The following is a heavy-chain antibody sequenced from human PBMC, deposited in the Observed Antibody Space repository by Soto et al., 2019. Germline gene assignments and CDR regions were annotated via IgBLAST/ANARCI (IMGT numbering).Heavy chain of an antibody. V-gene: IGHV3-23*01. CDR1: GFTFNNYA. CDR3: AKARTCDSSGYYPYYFDY. Sequence: EVQLLESGGGLVQPGGSLRLSCAASGFTFNNYAMSWVRQAPGKGLEWVSAISGSGGSTYYADSVKGRFTISRDNSKNTLYLQGNSLRADDTAVYYCAKARTCDSSGYYPYYFDYWGQGTLVTVSS. CDR2: ISGSGGST. D-gene: IGHD3-22*01. J-gene: IGHJ4*02.